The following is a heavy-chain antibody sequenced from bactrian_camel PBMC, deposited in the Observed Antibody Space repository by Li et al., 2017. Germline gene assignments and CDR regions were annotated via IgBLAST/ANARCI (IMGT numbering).Heavy chain of an antibody. D-gene: IGHD6*01. CDR3: AADTGIPLRHGGRFCGLSLAYKY. CDR1: GLTFDDSD. J-gene: IGHJ4*01. V-gene: IGHV3S55*01. Sequence: HVQLVESGGGSVQTGGSLKLSCTSSGLTFDDSDMAWFRQAPGGECELVSTINSDGDLYYADSVKGRFIISKDNAKNTLYLEMTALNPEDTAMYYCAADTGIPLRHGGRFCGLSLAYKYWGQGTQVTVSS. CDR2: INSDGDL.